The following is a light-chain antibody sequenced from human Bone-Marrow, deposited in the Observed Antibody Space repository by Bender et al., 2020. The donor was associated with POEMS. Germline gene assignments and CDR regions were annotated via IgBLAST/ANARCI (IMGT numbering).Light chain of an antibody. CDR1: SNNVGNYNL. CDR2: EVI. CDR3: CSYAGSDTGV. Sequence: QSALTQPASVSGSPGQSITISCTGTSNNVGNYNLVSWYQHPPGKAPKLIIYEVIERPSGVSTRFSGSRSGSTASLTISGLQAEDEADYYCCSYAGSDTGVFGGGTRLTVL. J-gene: IGLJ3*02. V-gene: IGLV2-23*02.